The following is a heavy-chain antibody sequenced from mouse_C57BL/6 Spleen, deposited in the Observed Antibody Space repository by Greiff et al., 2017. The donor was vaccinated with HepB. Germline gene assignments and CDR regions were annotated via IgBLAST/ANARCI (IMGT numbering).Heavy chain of an antibody. V-gene: IGHV5-17*01. CDR3: ARDGGYYGGGAMDY. D-gene: IGHD2-3*01. Sequence: EVMLVESGGGLVKPGGSLKLSCAASGFTFSDYGMHWVRQAPEKGLEWVAYISSGSSTIYYADTVKGRFPISSDNAKKTLFLQMTSLRSEDTAMEYGARDGGYYGGGAMDYWGQGTSVTVSS. J-gene: IGHJ4*01. CDR2: ISSGSSTI. CDR1: GFTFSDYG.